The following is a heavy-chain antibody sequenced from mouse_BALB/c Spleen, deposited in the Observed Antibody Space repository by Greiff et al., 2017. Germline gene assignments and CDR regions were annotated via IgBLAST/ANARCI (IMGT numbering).Heavy chain of an antibody. CDR1: GFTFSSFG. J-gene: IGHJ4*01. Sequence: EVHLVESGGGLVQPGGSRKLSCAASGFTFSSFGMHWVRQAPEKGLEWVAYISSGSSTIYYADTVKGRFTISRDNPKNTLFLQMTSLRSEDTAMYYCARGRYDGYYYAMDYWGQGTSVTVSS. CDR2: ISSGSSTI. V-gene: IGHV5-17*02. CDR3: ARGRYDGYYYAMDY. D-gene: IGHD2-14*01.